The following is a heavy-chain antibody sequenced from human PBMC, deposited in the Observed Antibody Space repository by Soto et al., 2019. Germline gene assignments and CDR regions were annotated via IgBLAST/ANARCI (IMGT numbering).Heavy chain of an antibody. Sequence: SETLSLTCTVSGGSISSSSYYWGWIRQPPGKGLEWIGSIYYSGSTYYNPSLKSRVTISVDTSKNQFSLKLSSVTAADTAVYYCARRGGYCTNGVCYNWFDPWGQGTLVTVSS. CDR1: GGSISSSSYY. J-gene: IGHJ5*02. V-gene: IGHV4-39*01. D-gene: IGHD2-8*01. CDR3: ARRGGYCTNGVCYNWFDP. CDR2: IYYSGST.